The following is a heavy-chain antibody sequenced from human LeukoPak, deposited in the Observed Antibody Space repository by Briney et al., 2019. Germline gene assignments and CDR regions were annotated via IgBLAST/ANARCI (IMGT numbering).Heavy chain of an antibody. V-gene: IGHV4-34*01. J-gene: IGHJ4*02. CDR3: ARPSSQYYDFWSGYHGFFFDY. Sequence: SETLSLTCAVYGGSFSGYYWSWIRQPPGKGLEWIGEINHSGSTNYNPFLKSRVTISVDTSKNQFSLKLSSVTAADTAVYYCARPSSQYYDFWSGYHGFFFDYWGQGTLVTVSS. D-gene: IGHD3-3*01. CDR2: INHSGST. CDR1: GGSFSGYY.